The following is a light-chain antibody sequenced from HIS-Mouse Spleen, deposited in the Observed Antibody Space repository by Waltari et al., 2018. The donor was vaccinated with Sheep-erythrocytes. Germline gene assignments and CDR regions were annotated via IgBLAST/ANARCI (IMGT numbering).Light chain of an antibody. CDR1: SSAVGRYNL. V-gene: IGLV2-23*01. CDR3: CSYAGSSTPWV. CDR2: EGS. Sequence: QSALTPPASVSGSPGQSITISCTGTSSAVGRYNLLSWYQQHPGKPPKLMIYEGSKRPSGFSNRCSGSKSGNTASLTISGLQAEDEADYYCCSYAGSSTPWVFGGGTKLTVL. J-gene: IGLJ3*02.